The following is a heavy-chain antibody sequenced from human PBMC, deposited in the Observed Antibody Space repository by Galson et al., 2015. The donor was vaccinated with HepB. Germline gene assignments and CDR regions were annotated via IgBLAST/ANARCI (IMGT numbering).Heavy chain of an antibody. CDR2: ISSSGSTI. Sequence: SLRLSCAASGFTFSDYYMSWIRQAPGKGLEWVSYISSSGSTIYYADSVKGRFTISRDNAKNSLYLQMNSLRAEDTAVYYCARGQLLFSGSAPGFDPWGQGTLVTVSS. J-gene: IGHJ5*02. V-gene: IGHV3-11*01. D-gene: IGHD2-2*01. CDR3: ARGQLLFSGSAPGFDP. CDR1: GFTFSDYY.